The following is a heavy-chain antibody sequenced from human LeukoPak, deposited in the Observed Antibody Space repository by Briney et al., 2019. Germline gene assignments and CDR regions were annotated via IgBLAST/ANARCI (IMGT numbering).Heavy chain of an antibody. Sequence: GRSLRLSCAASGXTFDNAWMNWVRQAPGKGLEWVGRVKSKTDGGTTDYAAPVKGRFTISRDDSENTLFLQLNSLKTEDTALYYCTTVGTTSPIAEEYFDYWGQGTLVTVSS. J-gene: IGHJ4*02. D-gene: IGHD1-26*01. CDR2: VKSKTDGGTT. CDR3: TTVGTTSPIAEEYFDY. CDR1: GXTFDNAW. V-gene: IGHV3-15*01.